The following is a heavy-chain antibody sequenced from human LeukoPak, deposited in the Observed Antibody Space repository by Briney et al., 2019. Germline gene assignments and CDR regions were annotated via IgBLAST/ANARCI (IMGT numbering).Heavy chain of an antibody. D-gene: IGHD4-17*01. Sequence: GGSLGLSCAASGFTVSSNYMSWVRQAPGKGLEWVSVIYSGGSTYYADSVKGRFTISRDNSKNTLYLQMNSLRAEDTAVYYCARLIDYGDYRYWGQGTLVTVSS. J-gene: IGHJ4*02. CDR1: GFTVSSNY. CDR2: IYSGGST. CDR3: ARLIDYGDYRY. V-gene: IGHV3-53*01.